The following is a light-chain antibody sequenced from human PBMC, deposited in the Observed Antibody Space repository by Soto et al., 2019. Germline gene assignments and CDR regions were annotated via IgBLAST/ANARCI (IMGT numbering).Light chain of an antibody. V-gene: IGKV1-33*01. J-gene: IGKJ4*01. CDR3: QQSENDPLT. Sequence: DIQMTQSPSSLSASVGDRITITCQASQDINKYLNWYQQKLGKAPKLLIYDASNLQRGVPSRFSGSGSGTHFSLSISSLQPEDIATYYCQQSENDPLTFGGGTKVEIK. CDR1: QDINKY. CDR2: DAS.